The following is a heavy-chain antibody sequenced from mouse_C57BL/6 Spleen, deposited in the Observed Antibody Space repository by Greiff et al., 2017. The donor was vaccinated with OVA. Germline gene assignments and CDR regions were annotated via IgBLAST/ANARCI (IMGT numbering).Heavy chain of an antibody. D-gene: IGHD1-1*01. V-gene: IGHV1-82*01. CDR1: GYAFSSSW. CDR2: IYPGDGDT. Sequence: VKLMESGPELVKPGASVKISCKASGYAFSSSWMNWVKQRPGKGLEWIGRIYPGDGDTNYNGKFKGKATLTADKSSSTAYMQLSSLTSEDSAVYFCARRVTTVVTERYFDVWGTGTTVTVSS. CDR3: ARRVTTVVTERYFDV. J-gene: IGHJ1*03.